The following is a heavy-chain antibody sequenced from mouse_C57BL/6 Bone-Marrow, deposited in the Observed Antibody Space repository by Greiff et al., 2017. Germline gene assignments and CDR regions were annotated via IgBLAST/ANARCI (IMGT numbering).Heavy chain of an antibody. V-gene: IGHV1-42*01. CDR3: ARNYADYFDY. J-gene: IGHJ2*01. CDR1: GYSFTGYY. D-gene: IGHD1-1*01. Sequence: EVKLVESGPELVKPGASVKISCKASGYSFTGYYMNWVKQSPEKSLEWIGEINPSTGGTTYNQKFKAKATLTVDKSSSTAYMQLKSLTSEDSAVYYCARNYADYFDYWGQGTTLTVSS. CDR2: INPSTGGT.